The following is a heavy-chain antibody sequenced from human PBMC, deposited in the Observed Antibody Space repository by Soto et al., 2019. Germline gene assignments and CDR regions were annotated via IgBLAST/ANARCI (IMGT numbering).Heavy chain of an antibody. CDR3: ASGGNWFDP. V-gene: IGHV4-59*01. CDR2: MYYNGNI. J-gene: IGHJ5*02. CDR1: GDTITSFS. D-gene: IGHD3-16*01. Sequence: SDTLSLTCTVSGDTITSFSWNWIRQSAGKGLEWIGYMYYNGNINYNPSLKSRVTISIDTSKNQFSLTLKSVTAADTAVYYCASGGNWFDPWGQGVLVTVSS.